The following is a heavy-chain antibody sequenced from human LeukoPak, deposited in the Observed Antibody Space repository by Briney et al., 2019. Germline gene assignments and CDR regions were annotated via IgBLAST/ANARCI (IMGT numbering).Heavy chain of an antibody. CDR2: IKQDGSDK. J-gene: IGHJ4*02. D-gene: IGHD3-10*01. Sequence: GSLRLSCAASGMTLSNHWMSWVRQAPGKGLEWVANIKQDGSDKNYVDSVKGRFTISRDNAENSLYLQMNSLRAEDTAVYYCVRGGRSLDYWGQGTLVTVSS. CDR1: GMTLSNHW. V-gene: IGHV3-7*01. CDR3: VRGGRSLDY.